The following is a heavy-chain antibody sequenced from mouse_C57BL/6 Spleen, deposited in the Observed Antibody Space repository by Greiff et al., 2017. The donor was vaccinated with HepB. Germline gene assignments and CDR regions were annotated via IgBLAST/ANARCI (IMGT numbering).Heavy chain of an antibody. V-gene: IGHV1-64*01. CDR2: IHPNSGST. J-gene: IGHJ4*01. CDR1: GYTFTSYW. Sequence: VQLQQPGAELVKPGASVKLSCKASGYTFTSYWMHWVKQRPGQGLEWIGMIHPNSGSTNYNEKFKSKATLTVDKSSSTAYMQLSSLTSEDSAVYYCARTVGLLYAIDYWGQGTSVTVSS. CDR3: ARTVGLLYAIDY.